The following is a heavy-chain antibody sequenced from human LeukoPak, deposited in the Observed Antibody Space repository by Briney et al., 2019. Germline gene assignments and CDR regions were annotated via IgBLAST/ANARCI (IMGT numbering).Heavy chain of an antibody. Sequence: ASVKVSCKASGYTFTSYGISWVRQAPGQGLEWMGWMNPNSGNTGYAQKFQGRVTMTRNTSISTAYMELSSLRSEDTAVYYCARGRRRTYYYDTYYMDVWGKGTTVTISS. CDR1: GYTFTSYG. V-gene: IGHV1-8*02. J-gene: IGHJ6*03. CDR2: MNPNSGNT. D-gene: IGHD3-22*01. CDR3: ARGRRRTYYYDTYYMDV.